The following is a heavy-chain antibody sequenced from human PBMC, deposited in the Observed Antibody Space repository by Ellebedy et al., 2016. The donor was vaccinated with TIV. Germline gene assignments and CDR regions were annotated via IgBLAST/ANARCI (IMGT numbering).Heavy chain of an antibody. CDR1: RFTFSIFG. V-gene: IGHV3-30*18. D-gene: IGHD3-10*01. CDR2: ISSDGRKK. CDR3: AKGALWFGEIDAFDV. J-gene: IGHJ3*01. Sequence: GESLKISXAASRFTFSIFGLHWVRQAPGKGLEWVALISSDGRKKYYADSVRGRFTISRDNSKNTLYLQMDSLRVEDTAVYYCAKGALWFGEIDAFDVWGQGTMVTVSS.